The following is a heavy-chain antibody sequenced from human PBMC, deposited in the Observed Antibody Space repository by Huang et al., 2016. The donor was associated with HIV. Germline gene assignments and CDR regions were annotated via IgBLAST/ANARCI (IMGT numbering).Heavy chain of an antibody. CDR2: INPNSGGT. CDR1: GYTFTDYY. J-gene: IGHJ4*02. V-gene: IGHV1-2*02. Sequence: QVQLVQSGAEVKKPGASVKVSCKASGYTFTDYYMHWVRQAPGQGPEWMGWINPNSGGTNYAQKCQGMVTMTRDTSSSTAYMELSRLRSDDTAVYFCAGAATGTVGVDYWGQGTLVTVSS. D-gene: IGHD6-13*01. CDR3: AGAATGTVGVDY.